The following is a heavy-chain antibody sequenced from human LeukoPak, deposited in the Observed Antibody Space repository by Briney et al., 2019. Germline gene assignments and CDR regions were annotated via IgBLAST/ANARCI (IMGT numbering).Heavy chain of an antibody. D-gene: IGHD2-2*01. CDR3: AKMSTSWGLDY. CDR2: ISYDGSNK. Sequence: PGGSLRLSCAASGFTFSSYGMHWVRQAPGKGLEWVAVISYDGSNKYYADSVKGRFTISSDNSKNTLYLQMNSLRAEDTAVYYCAKMSTSWGLDYWGQGTLVTVSS. V-gene: IGHV3-30*18. CDR1: GFTFSSYG. J-gene: IGHJ4*02.